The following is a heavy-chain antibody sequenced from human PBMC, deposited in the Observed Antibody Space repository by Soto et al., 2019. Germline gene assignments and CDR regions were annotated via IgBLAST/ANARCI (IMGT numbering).Heavy chain of an antibody. CDR1: GFTFSYFS. V-gene: IGHV3-21*01. CDR2: IISSSSYI. CDR3: ARVNYYDSSGYYL. Sequence: GGSLRLSWAAPGFTFSYFSMNWVRQVPGKGLEWVSSIISSSSYIYYADSVKGRFTISRDNAKNSLYLQMNSLRAEDTAVYYCARVNYYDSSGYYLGGQGNRVSVS. D-gene: IGHD3-22*01. J-gene: IGHJ4*02.